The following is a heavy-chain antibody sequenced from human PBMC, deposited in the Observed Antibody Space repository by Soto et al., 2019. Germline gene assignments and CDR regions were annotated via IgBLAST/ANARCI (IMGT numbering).Heavy chain of an antibody. CDR1: GFTFSSYS. CDR3: ARVRFMVRGVIITAFDI. CDR2: ISSSSSYI. D-gene: IGHD3-10*01. Sequence: GGSLRLSCAASGFTFSSYSMNWVRQAPGKGLEWVSSISSSSSYIYYADSVKGRFTISRDNAKNSLYLQMNSLRAEDPAVYYCARVRFMVRGVIITAFDIWGQGTMVTVSS. V-gene: IGHV3-21*01. J-gene: IGHJ3*02.